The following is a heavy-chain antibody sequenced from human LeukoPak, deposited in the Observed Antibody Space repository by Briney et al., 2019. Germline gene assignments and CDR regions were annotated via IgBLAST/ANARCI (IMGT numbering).Heavy chain of an antibody. CDR2: IYYSGST. D-gene: IGHD6-19*01. J-gene: IGHJ4*02. CDR1: GGSISSYY. Sequence: PSETLSLTCTVSGGSISSYYWSWIRQPPGKGLEWIGYIYYSGSTNYNPSLKSRVTISVDTSKNQFSLKLSSVTAADTAVYYCARTTQQWLHDYWGQGTLVTVSS. CDR3: ARTTQQWLHDY. V-gene: IGHV4-59*12.